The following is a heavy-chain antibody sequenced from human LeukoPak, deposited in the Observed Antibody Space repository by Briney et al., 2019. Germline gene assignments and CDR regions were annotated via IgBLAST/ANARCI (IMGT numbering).Heavy chain of an antibody. CDR1: GGSITSSSYY. J-gene: IGHJ4*02. CDR2: INHSGST. Sequence: SETLSLTCTVSGGSITSSSYYWSWIRQPPGKGLEWIGEINHSGSTNYNPSLKSRVTISVDTSKNQFSLKLSPVTAADTAVYYCARGPYYDSSGYYPIRPSYYFDYWGQGTLVTVSS. V-gene: IGHV4-39*07. CDR3: ARGPYYDSSGYYPIRPSYYFDY. D-gene: IGHD3-22*01.